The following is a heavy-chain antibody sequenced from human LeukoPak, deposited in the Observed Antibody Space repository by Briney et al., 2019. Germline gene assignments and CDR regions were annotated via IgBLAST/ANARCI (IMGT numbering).Heavy chain of an antibody. V-gene: IGHV1-46*01. Sequence: ASVKVSCKASGHTFTSYYMHWVREAPGQGLEWMGIINPSGGSTSYAQKFQGRVTMTRDTSTSTVYMELSSLRSDDTAVYYCARADDYVWGSYPLYYFDYWGQGTLVTVSS. CDR3: ARADDYVWGSYPLYYFDY. D-gene: IGHD3-16*02. CDR2: INPSGGST. J-gene: IGHJ4*02. CDR1: GHTFTSYY.